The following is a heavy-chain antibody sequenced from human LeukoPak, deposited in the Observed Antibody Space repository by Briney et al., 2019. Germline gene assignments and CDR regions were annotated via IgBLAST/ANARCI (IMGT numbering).Heavy chain of an antibody. CDR3: ARDLQIDFWSGYSL. CDR2: INTNTGNP. Sequence: GASVKVSCKASGYTFTSYAMNWVRQAPGQGLEWMGWINTNTGNPTYAQGFTGRFVFSLDTSVSTAYLQISSLKAEDTAVYYCARDLQIDFWSGYSLWGQGTMVTVSS. V-gene: IGHV7-4-1*02. CDR1: GYTFTSYA. D-gene: IGHD3-3*01. J-gene: IGHJ3*01.